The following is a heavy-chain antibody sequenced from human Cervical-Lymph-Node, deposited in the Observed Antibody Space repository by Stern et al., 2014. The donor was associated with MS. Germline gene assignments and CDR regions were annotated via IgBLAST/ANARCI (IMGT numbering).Heavy chain of an antibody. CDR3: ARSVRLVRSSTNGWLAP. CDR2: INPNSGDT. Sequence: VQLVQSGAEVKKPGASVKISCKASEYTFTGYYIHWVRQAPGHGLEWMGWINPNSGDTNYAQKFQGWVTMTMDTSIGTAYLELSSLRSNDTAVYYCARSVRLVRSSTNGWLAPWGQGTLVTVSP. J-gene: IGHJ5*02. CDR1: EYTFTGYY. V-gene: IGHV1-2*04. D-gene: IGHD2-2*01.